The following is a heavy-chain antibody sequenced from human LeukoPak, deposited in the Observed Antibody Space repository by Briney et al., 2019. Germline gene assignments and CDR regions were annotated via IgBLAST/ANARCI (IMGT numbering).Heavy chain of an antibody. CDR3: ARQDGDPFHDAFDI. CDR1: GYSFTSYW. V-gene: IGHV5-51*01. J-gene: IGHJ3*02. CDR2: IYPGDSYT. D-gene: IGHD4-17*01. Sequence: GESLKISCKGSGYSFTSYWIGWGRQMPGKGLEWMVIIYPGDSYTRYSPSFQGQVTISADKSISTAYLQWSSLKASDTAMYYCARQDGDPFHDAFDIWGQGTMVTVSS.